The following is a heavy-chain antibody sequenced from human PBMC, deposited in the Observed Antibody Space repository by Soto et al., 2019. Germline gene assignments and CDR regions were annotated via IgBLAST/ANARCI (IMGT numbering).Heavy chain of an antibody. J-gene: IGHJ4*02. CDR3: AHSRRLRLSVTYFGD. D-gene: IGHD4-17*01. Sequence: QITLKESGPTLVKPTQTLTLTCTFSGLSLSTSGVGVGWIRQPPGKALEWLALIFWDDGKRYSPSLKSRLNITKDTPKTPVLLILTNMDTVDTATYYCAHSRRLRLSVTYFGDWGQGTLLSVSS. V-gene: IGHV2-5*02. CDR1: GLSLSTSGVG. CDR2: IFWDDGK.